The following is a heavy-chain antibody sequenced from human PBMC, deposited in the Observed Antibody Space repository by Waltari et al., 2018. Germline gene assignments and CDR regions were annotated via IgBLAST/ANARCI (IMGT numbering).Heavy chain of an antibody. V-gene: IGHV1-2*06. J-gene: IGHJ4*02. D-gene: IGHD3-22*01. Sequence: VQLVPSGAEVKTPGASVTGSCQASGTTFTGYDFHWGRQAPGQGLEWMGRINPNSGGTNYAQKFQGRVTMTRDTSISTAYMELSRLRSDDTAVYYCARGYYDSSGYYKDYWGQGTLVTVSS. CDR3: ARGYYDSSGYYKDY. CDR1: GTTFTGYD. CDR2: INPNSGGT.